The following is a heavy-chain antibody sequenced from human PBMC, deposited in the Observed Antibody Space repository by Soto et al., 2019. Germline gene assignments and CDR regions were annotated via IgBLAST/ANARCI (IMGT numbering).Heavy chain of an antibody. J-gene: IGHJ4*02. D-gene: IGHD4-17*01. Sequence: QVQLVQSGAEVKKSGASMKVSCKASGYTFTHYGISWVRQAPGQGLEWMGWISTHNGNTNYAQKVQGRVTMTTDTSTSTAYMELRSLRSDDTAVYYCARDLHDYGDSHFYYWCQGTLVTVSS. CDR2: ISTHNGNT. V-gene: IGHV1-18*01. CDR3: ARDLHDYGDSHFYY. CDR1: GYTFTHYG.